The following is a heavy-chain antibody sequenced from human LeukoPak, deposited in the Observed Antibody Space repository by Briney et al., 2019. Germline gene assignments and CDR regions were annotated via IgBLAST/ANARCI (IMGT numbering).Heavy chain of an antibody. J-gene: IGHJ4*02. CDR3: ARGRCSSGGSCTYYFDY. CDR1: GGTFSSYA. V-gene: IGHV1-69*01. Sequence: SVKASCKASGGTFSSYAISWVRQAPGQGLEWMGGIIPIFGTANYAQKFQGRVTITADESTSTAYMELSSLRSEDTAVYYCARGRCSSGGSCTYYFDYWGQGTLVTVSS. D-gene: IGHD2-15*01. CDR2: IIPIFGTA.